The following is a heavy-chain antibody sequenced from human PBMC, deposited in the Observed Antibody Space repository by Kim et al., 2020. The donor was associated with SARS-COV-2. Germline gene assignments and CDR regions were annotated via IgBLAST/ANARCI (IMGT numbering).Heavy chain of an antibody. V-gene: IGHV1-24*01. J-gene: IGHJ5*02. CDR3: ATVGWISLRGFDP. D-gene: IGHD5-12*01. Sequence: YAQKFQGRVTMTEDTSTDTAYMKLSSLRSEDTAVYYCATVGWISLRGFDPWGQGTLVTVSS.